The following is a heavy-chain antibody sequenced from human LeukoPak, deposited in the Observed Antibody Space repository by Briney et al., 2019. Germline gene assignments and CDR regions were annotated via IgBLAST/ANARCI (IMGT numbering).Heavy chain of an antibody. J-gene: IGHJ2*01. D-gene: IGHD3-9*01. CDR3: ARQGKSTVLRYFDWPYDWYFDL. V-gene: IGHV4-61*08. CDR2: IYYSGST. CDR1: GGSISSGGYY. Sequence: PSETLSLTCTVSGGSISSGGYYWSWLRQHPGKGLEWIGYIYYSGSTNYNPSLKSRVTISVDTSKNQFSLKLSSVTAADTAVYYCARQGKSTVLRYFDWPYDWYFDLWGRGTLVTVSS.